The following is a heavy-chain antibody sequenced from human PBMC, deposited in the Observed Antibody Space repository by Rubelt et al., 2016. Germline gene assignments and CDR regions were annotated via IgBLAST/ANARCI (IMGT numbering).Heavy chain of an antibody. J-gene: IGHJ4*02. Sequence: QLQLQESGPGLVKPSETLSLTCTVSGGSISSSSYYWGWIRQPPGKGLEWIGSIYYSGSTYYNPSLKSRVTISVDTSKNQFSLKRSYVTAADTALYYWAAAPDSSGYYGNFDYWGQGTLVTVSS. CDR3: AAAPDSSGYYGNFDY. CDR1: GGSISSSSYY. D-gene: IGHD3-22*01. V-gene: IGHV4-39*01. CDR2: IYYSGST.